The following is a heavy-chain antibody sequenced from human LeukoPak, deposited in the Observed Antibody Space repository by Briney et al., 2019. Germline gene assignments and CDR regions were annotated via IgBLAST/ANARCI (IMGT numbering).Heavy chain of an antibody. V-gene: IGHV4-4*07. J-gene: IGHJ5*02. CDR1: GGSISSYY. CDR2: ICTSGST. Sequence: KPSETLSLTCTVSGGSISSYYWSWIRQPAGKGLEWIGRICTSGSTNYNPSLKSRVTMSVDTSKNQFSLKLSSVTAADTAVYYCARGTDSSSWYLNWFDPWGQGTLVTVSS. D-gene: IGHD6-13*01. CDR3: ARGTDSSSWYLNWFDP.